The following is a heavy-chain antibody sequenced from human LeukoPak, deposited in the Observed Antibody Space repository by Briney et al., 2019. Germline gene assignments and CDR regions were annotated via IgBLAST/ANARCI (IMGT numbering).Heavy chain of an antibody. Sequence: PSETLSLTCAVYGGSFSGYYWSWIRQPPGEGLEWIGEINHSGSTNYNPSLKSRVTMSVDTSKNQFSLKLSSVTAADTAVYYCASLSMVRGVIIDYWGQGTLVTVSS. CDR2: INHSGST. J-gene: IGHJ4*02. CDR1: GGSFSGYY. CDR3: ASLSMVRGVIIDY. D-gene: IGHD3-10*01. V-gene: IGHV4-34*01.